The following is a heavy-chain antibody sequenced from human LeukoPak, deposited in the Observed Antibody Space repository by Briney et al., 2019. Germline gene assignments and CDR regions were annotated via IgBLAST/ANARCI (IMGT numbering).Heavy chain of an antibody. Sequence: GGSLRLSCAASGFTFSSYALHWVRQAPGKGLEWVTFISHDGRNKLYADSVKGRFTISRDNSKNTLYLQMNSLTAEDTAVYYCATAWGGSGPGYCETWGQGTLVTVSS. V-gene: IGHV3-30*04. D-gene: IGHD2-15*01. J-gene: IGHJ5*02. CDR2: ISHDGRNK. CDR1: GFTFSSYA. CDR3: ATAWGGSGPGYCET.